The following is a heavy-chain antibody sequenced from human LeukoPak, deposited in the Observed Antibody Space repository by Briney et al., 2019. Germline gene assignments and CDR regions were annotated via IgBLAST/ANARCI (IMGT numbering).Heavy chain of an antibody. CDR2: IYYSGST. V-gene: IGHV4-39*07. D-gene: IGHD5-18*01. J-gene: IGHJ6*03. CDR3: ARISSGYSYGASYYYYYMDV. CDR1: GGSISSSSYY. Sequence: SETLSLACTVSGGSISSSSYYWGWIRQPPGKGLEWIGIIYYSGSTYYNPSLKSRVTISVDTSKNQFSLKLSSVTAADTAVYYCARISSGYSYGASYYYYYMDVWGKGTTVTVSS.